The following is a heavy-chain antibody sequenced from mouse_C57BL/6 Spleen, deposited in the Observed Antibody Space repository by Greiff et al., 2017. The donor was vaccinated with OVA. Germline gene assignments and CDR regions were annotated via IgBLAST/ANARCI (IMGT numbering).Heavy chain of an antibody. Sequence: EVKLVESGPGLVKPSQSLSLTCSVTGYSITSGYYWNWIRQFPGNKLEWMGYISYDGSNNSNPSLKNPISITSDTSKNQFFLKLSSVTTEDTATYSCDRGGSHCYGSSYVGFDYWGQGTTLTVSS. D-gene: IGHD1-1*01. J-gene: IGHJ2*01. CDR2: ISYDGSN. CDR3: DRGGSHCYGSSYVGFDY. CDR1: GYSITSGYY. V-gene: IGHV3-6*01.